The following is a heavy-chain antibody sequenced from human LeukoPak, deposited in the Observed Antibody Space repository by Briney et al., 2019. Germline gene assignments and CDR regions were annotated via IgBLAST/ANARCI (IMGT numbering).Heavy chain of an antibody. J-gene: IGHJ4*02. CDR3: ARGDYYDSSATFDY. D-gene: IGHD3-22*01. V-gene: IGHV3-53*01. CDR1: GFTFSSYG. CDR2: IYSGGST. Sequence: GGSLRLSCAASGFTFSSYGMSWVRQAPGKGLEWVSVIYSGGSTYYADSVKGRFTISRDNSKNTLYLQMNSLRAEDTAVYYCARGDYYDSSATFDYWGQGTPVTVSS.